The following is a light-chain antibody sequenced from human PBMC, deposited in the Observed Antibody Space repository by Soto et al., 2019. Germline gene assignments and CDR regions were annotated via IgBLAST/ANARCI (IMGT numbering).Light chain of an antibody. CDR1: QSVSSY. CDR3: QQRSNWPLT. V-gene: IGKV3-11*01. CDR2: DAS. J-gene: IGKJ4*01. Sequence: EIVLTQSPATLSLSPGERATLSCRASQSVSSYLAWYQQRPGQAPRLLMYDASNRATGIPARFSGSGSGTDFTLTISSLGPEDFALYYCQQRSNWPLTFGGGTKVEI.